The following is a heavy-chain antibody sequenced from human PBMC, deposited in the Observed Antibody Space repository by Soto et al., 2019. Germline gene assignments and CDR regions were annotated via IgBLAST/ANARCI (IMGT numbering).Heavy chain of an antibody. D-gene: IGHD2-21*02. CDR3: SRESGDWPLNWFDP. Sequence: VHLVESGGGLVQPGGSLRLSCAASGFNFSNHWMHWVRQRPGEGLVWVSRITSDGKSKAYAESVKGRFAISRDNAKNTLYLRMNGLTAEDTAVYYCSRESGDWPLNWFDPWGQGTLVTVSS. CDR1: GFNFSNHW. CDR2: ITSDGKSK. V-gene: IGHV3-74*01. J-gene: IGHJ5*02.